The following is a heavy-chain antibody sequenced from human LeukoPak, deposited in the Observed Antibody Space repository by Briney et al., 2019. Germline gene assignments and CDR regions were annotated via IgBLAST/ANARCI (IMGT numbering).Heavy chain of an antibody. Sequence: SETLSLTCAVYGGSFSGYYWSWIRQPPGKGLEWIGEINHSGSTNYNPSLKSRVTISVDTSKNQFPLKLSSVTAADTAVYYCAIGMARDYWGQGTLVTVSS. CDR2: INHSGST. CDR3: AIGMARDY. J-gene: IGHJ4*02. D-gene: IGHD5-24*01. CDR1: GGSFSGYY. V-gene: IGHV4-34*01.